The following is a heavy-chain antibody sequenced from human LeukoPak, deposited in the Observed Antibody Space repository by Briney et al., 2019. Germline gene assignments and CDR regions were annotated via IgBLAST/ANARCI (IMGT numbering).Heavy chain of an antibody. CDR2: ISYDGSNK. CDR1: GFTFSSYG. CDR3: ARVLNYVPGDY. Sequence: GSLRLSCAASGFTFSSYGMHWVRQAPGKGLEWVAVISYDGSNKYYADSVKGRFTISRDNSKNTLYLQMNSLRAEDTAVYYCARVLNYVPGDYWGQGTLVTVSS. J-gene: IGHJ4*02. D-gene: IGHD3-16*01. V-gene: IGHV3-30*03.